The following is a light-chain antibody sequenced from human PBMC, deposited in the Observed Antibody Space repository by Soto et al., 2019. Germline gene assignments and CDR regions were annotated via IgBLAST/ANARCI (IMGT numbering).Light chain of an antibody. CDR3: CSYAGSSTYV. CDR1: NNDVGSYNL. CDR2: ESS. V-gene: IGLV2-23*01. Sequence: QSALSQPASVSRSPGQSITISCTGTNNDVGSYNLVSWYQQHPGKAPKLMIYESSKRPSGVSNRFSGSKSGNTASLTISWLQAEDEADYYCCSYAGSSTYVFGTGTKVTVL. J-gene: IGLJ1*01.